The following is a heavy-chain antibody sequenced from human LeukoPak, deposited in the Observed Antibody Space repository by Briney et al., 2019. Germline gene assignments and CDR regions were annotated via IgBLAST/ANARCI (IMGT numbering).Heavy chain of an antibody. D-gene: IGHD1-7*01. CDR2: INDRGRI. Sequence: PSETLSLTCAVYGGSFSNYYRSWIRQPPGKGLEWIGEINDRGRINNNPSLMSRVTVSVDTSKNQFSLRLTSVTATDTAVYSCARRWNYGRNYYIDVWGNGATVSVSS. CDR1: GGSFSNYY. J-gene: IGHJ6*03. CDR3: ARRWNYGRNYYIDV. V-gene: IGHV4-34*01.